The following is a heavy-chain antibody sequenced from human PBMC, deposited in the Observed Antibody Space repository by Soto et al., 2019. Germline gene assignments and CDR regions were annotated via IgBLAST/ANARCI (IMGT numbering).Heavy chain of an antibody. CDR1: GFTFSIYD. CDR2: ISYDGSNK. CDR3: AKGSYSGTYSDFDY. V-gene: IGHV3-30*18. Sequence: QVQLVESGGGVVQPGRSLRLSCAASGFTFSIYDVHWVRQAPGKGLEWVAVISYDGSNKYYRDSVKGRFTISRDNSKNTLYLQMNSLRVEDTAVYYCAKGSYSGTYSDFDYWGQGTLVTVSS. D-gene: IGHD1-26*01. J-gene: IGHJ4*02.